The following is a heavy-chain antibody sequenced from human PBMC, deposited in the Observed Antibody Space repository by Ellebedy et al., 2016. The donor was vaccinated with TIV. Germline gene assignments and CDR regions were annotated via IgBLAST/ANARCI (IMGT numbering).Heavy chain of an antibody. V-gene: IGHV3-30-3*01. CDR2: ISYDGSNK. J-gene: IGHJ4*02. Sequence: GESLKISXAASGFTFSSYAMHWVRQAPGKGLEWVAVISYDGSNKYYADSVKGRFTISRDNSKNTLYLQMNSLRAEDMAVYYCARGVGRAAAGTPWGQGTLVTVSS. CDR3: ARGVGRAAAGTP. CDR1: GFTFSSYA. D-gene: IGHD6-13*01.